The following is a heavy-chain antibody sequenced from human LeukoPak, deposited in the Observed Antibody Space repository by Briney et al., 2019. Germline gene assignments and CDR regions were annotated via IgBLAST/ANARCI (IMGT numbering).Heavy chain of an antibody. CDR1: GGSISSSTYY. Sequence: SETLSLTCTVSGGSISSSTYYWGWIRQPPGKGLEWIGSIEYSGSTSYNPSLKSRLTLSVDTYNNQYSLQLSSVPAADTALYYCASVARSGYSYGVRFDYWGQGTLVTVSS. J-gene: IGHJ4*02. V-gene: IGHV4-39*07. CDR3: ASVARSGYSYGVRFDY. D-gene: IGHD5-18*01. CDR2: IEYSGST.